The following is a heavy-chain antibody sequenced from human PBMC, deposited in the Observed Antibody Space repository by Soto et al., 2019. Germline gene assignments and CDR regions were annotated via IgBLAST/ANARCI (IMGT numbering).Heavy chain of an antibody. J-gene: IGHJ4*02. Sequence: PGGALRLSCAASGFTFSSYSMNWVRQAPGKGLEWDSSISSSSSYIYYADSMKGRFTISRDNAKNSLYLQMNSLGAEDTAVYYCARDLSSAADYWGQGTLVTVSS. CDR3: ARDLSSAADY. V-gene: IGHV3-21*01. D-gene: IGHD6-13*01. CDR2: ISSSSSYI. CDR1: GFTFSSYS.